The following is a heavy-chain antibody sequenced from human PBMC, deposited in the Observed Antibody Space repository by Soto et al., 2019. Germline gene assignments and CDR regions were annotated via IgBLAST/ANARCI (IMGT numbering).Heavy chain of an antibody. CDR3: ARDSVEQWRHPDWFDP. J-gene: IGHJ5*02. CDR1: GYTFTSYG. V-gene: IGHV1-18*01. CDR2: ISPNNGKI. Sequence: QVQLVQSGGEVKKPGASVKVSCKASGYTFTSYGIGWVRQAPGQGLEWVGWISPNNGKINYAQKFQGRVTMTTDTSTRTAYMELRSLRSDDTAVYYCARDSVEQWRHPDWFDPWGQGTLVTVSS. D-gene: IGHD6-19*01.